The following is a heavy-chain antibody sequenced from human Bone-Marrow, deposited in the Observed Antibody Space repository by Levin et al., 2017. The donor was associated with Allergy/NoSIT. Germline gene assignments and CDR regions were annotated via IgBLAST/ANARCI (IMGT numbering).Heavy chain of an antibody. V-gene: IGHV3-15*01. CDR3: TRESHGYRS. D-gene: IGHD5-18*01. J-gene: IGHJ5*02. CDR2: IKSKTDGGTA. CDR1: GFTFSDAW. Sequence: GGSLRLSCAASGFTFSDAWMSWVRQAPGKGLEWVGRIKSKTDGGTADYAAPVQGRFIISRDDSENTLHLQMNNLKIEDTAVYYCTRESHGYRSWAQGTLVTVSS.